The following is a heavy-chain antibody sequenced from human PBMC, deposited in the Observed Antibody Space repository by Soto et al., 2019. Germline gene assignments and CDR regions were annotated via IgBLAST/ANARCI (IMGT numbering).Heavy chain of an antibody. CDR1: GGSISSGYYY. CDR2: IYYSGST. J-gene: IGHJ4*02. Sequence: LSLTCTVSGGSISSGYYYWSWIRQPPGKGLEWIGYIYYSGSTYYNPSLKSRVTISVDTSKNQFSLKLSSVTAADTAVYYCAREENQETRYGFGVFDYWGQGNLVTVSS. CDR3: AREENQETRYGFGVFDY. D-gene: IGHD3-10*01. V-gene: IGHV4-30-4*02.